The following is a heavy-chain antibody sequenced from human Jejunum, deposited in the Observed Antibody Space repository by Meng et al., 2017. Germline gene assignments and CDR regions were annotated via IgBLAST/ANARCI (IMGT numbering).Heavy chain of an antibody. J-gene: IGHJ6*02. V-gene: IGHV3-49*03. CDR3: TRDWGTTVTTYSPSTYGLDV. CDR2: IRSKAYGETT. Sequence: GESLKISCTASGFTFGDYGIIWFRQAPGKGLEWVAFIRSKAYGETTEHAASVKDRFTISRDDSKSIAYLQMNSLRTEDTAVYYCTRDWGTTVTTYSPSTYGLDVWGQGNTVTVSS. CDR1: GFTFGDYG. D-gene: IGHD4-17*01.